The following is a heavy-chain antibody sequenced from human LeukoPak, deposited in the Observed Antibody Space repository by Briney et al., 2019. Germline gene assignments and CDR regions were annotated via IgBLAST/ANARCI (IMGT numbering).Heavy chain of an antibody. Sequence: SETLSLTCTVSGGSVSSGSYYWSWIRQPPGKGLEWIGEINHSGSTNYNPSLKSRVTISVDKSKNQFSLKLSSVTAADTAVYYCARGTKSGYDPIGYFDYWGQGTLVTVSS. V-gene: IGHV4-61*01. J-gene: IGHJ4*02. CDR1: GGSVSSGSYY. CDR2: INHSGST. D-gene: IGHD5-12*01. CDR3: ARGTKSGYDPIGYFDY.